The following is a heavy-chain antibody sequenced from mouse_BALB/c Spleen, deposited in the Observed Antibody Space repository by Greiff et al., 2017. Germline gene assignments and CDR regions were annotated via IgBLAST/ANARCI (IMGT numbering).Heavy chain of an antibody. J-gene: IGHJ2*01. CDR2: IRNKANGYTT. Sequence: EVHLVESGGGLVQPGGSLRLSCATSGFTFTDYYMSWVRQPPGKALEWLGFIRNKANGYTTEYSASVKGRFTISRDNSQSILYLQMNTLRAEDSATYYCARAVSSYFDYWGQGTTLTVSS. CDR3: ARAVSSYFDY. CDR1: GFTFTDYY. D-gene: IGHD1-1*01. V-gene: IGHV7-3*02.